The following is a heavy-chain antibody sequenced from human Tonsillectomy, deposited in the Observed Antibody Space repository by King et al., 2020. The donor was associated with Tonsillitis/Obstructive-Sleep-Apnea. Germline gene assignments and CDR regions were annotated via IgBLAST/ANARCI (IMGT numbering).Heavy chain of an antibody. V-gene: IGHV3-48*03. J-gene: IGHJ6*02. CDR1: GFTFSSYE. CDR2: ISSSGNTI. D-gene: IGHD6-19*01. Sequence: VQLVESGGGLVQPGGSLRLSCAASGFTFSSYEINWVRQAPGKGLEWVSYISSSGNTINYAESVKGRFTISRDNAKNSLYLQMNSLRAEDTAVYYCARDRYSSDWYRKLGGYYYHYGMDVWGQGTTVTVSS. CDR3: ARDRYSSDWYRKLGGYYYHYGMDV.